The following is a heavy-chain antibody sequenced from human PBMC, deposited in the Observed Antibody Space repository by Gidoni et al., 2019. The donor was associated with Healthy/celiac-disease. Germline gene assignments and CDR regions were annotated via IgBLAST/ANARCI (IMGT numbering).Heavy chain of an antibody. CDR1: GFTSSRYS. Sequence: EVQLVESGGGLVKPGGSLRLSCADSGFTSSRYSMNWVRQAPGKGLEWVSSISSSSSYIYYADSVNGRFTISRDNAKNSLYLQMNSLRAEDTAVYYCSRDRAYCGGDCYSGLDAFDIWGQGTMVTVSS. J-gene: IGHJ3*02. CDR3: SRDRAYCGGDCYSGLDAFDI. V-gene: IGHV3-21*01. D-gene: IGHD2-21*02. CDR2: ISSSSSYI.